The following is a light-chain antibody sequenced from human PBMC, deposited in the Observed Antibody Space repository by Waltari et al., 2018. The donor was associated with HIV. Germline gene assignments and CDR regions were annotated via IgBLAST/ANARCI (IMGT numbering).Light chain of an antibody. CDR2: KDT. Sequence: SYELTQPPSVSVSPGQTAKITCSGDALPNQYAHWYQQKPGQAPLLVIYKDTQRPSGIPERFSGSHSGTTVTLTISVVQAEDEADYYCESADNSGTYWVFGGGTKLSVL. J-gene: IGLJ3*02. V-gene: IGLV3-25*03. CDR1: ALPNQY. CDR3: ESADNSGTYWV.